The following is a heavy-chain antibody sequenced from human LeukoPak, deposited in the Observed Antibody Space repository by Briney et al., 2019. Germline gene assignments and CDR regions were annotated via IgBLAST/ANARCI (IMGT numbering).Heavy chain of an antibody. CDR3: ARHEYSSSWYILADWYFDL. J-gene: IGHJ2*01. V-gene: IGHV4-59*08. CDR1: GGSISSYY. D-gene: IGHD6-13*01. Sequence: KPSETLSLTCTVSGGSISSYYWSWIRQPPGKGLEWIGYIYYSGSTNYNPSLKSRVTISVDTSKKQFSLKLSSVTAADTAVYYCARHEYSSSWYILADWYFDLWGRGTLVTVSS. CDR2: IYYSGST.